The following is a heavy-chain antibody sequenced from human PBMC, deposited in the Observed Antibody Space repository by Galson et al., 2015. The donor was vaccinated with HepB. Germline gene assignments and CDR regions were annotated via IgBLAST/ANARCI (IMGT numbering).Heavy chain of an antibody. CDR3: ARDLKAGGYNHGTNWFDP. J-gene: IGHJ5*02. V-gene: IGHV3-21*01. CDR2: ITGSSSFL. Sequence: SLRLSCAASGFTFNHYGMNWVRQAPGKGLEWVSSITGSSSFLQYADSVKSRFTISRDNANNSLFLQMNSLRAEDSAVYYCARDLKAGGYNHGTNWFDPWGQGTLVTVSS. D-gene: IGHD5-18*01. CDR1: GFTFNHYG.